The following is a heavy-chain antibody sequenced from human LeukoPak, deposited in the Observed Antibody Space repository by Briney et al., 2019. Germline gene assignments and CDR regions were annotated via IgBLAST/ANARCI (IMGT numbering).Heavy chain of an antibody. D-gene: IGHD6-13*01. Sequence: SETLSLTCAVYGGSFSGYYWSWIRQPPGKGLEWIGEINHSGSTNYNPSLKSRVTISVDTSKNQFSLKLSSVTAADTAVYYCARFGAAGTFGLSWFDPWGQGTLVTVSS. J-gene: IGHJ5*02. V-gene: IGHV4-34*01. CDR3: ARFGAAGTFGLSWFDP. CDR1: GGSFSGYY. CDR2: INHSGST.